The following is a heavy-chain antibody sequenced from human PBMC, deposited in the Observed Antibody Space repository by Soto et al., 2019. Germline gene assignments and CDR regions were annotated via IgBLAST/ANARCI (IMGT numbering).Heavy chain of an antibody. V-gene: IGHV1-8*01. J-gene: IGHJ5*02. D-gene: IGHD5-18*01. Sequence: QVQLVQSGAEVKKPGASVKVSCKDSGDTFTNFDSNWVRQATGQGLEWMGWMRANSGDTGHAQKFQGRVSMTSNTSISTAYMELSSLRAEDTAVYYCARDIYGQGINAWGQGTRVIVSS. CDR3: ARDIYGQGINA. CDR1: GDTFTNFD. CDR2: MRANSGDT.